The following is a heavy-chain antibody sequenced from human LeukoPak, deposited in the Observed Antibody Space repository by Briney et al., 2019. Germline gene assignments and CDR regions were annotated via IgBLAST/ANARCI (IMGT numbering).Heavy chain of an antibody. CDR1: GGSISSGNYR. J-gene: IGHJ6*03. CDR2: IYTSGSS. D-gene: IGHD6-19*01. Sequence: SETLSLTCTVSGGSISSGNYRWSWIRQPAGKGLEWIGRIYTSGSSEYNPSLKSRVTISADTSKNEFSLRLSSVTAADTAVYYCARGLGTGDSSVRYYYYMDVWGKGTTVTVSS. V-gene: IGHV4-61*02. CDR3: ARGLGTGDSSVRYYYYMDV.